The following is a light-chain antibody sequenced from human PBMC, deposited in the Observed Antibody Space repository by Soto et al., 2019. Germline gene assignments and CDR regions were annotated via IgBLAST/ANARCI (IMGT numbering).Light chain of an antibody. Sequence: QSVPTQPASVSGSPGQSITISCTGTSSDVDGYNYVSWYQHHPGKAPKLMIYGVSYRPSGVSYRFSGSKSGNTASLTISGLQAEDEADYYCSSYTNSATGVFGTGTKVTVL. CDR2: GVS. CDR3: SSYTNSATGV. CDR1: SSDVDGYNY. V-gene: IGLV2-14*01. J-gene: IGLJ1*01.